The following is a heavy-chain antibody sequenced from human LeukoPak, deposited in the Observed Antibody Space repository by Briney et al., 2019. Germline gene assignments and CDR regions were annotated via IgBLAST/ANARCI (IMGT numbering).Heavy chain of an antibody. CDR1: GLTFSVSA. Sequence: GGSLKLSCSASGLTFSVSAIHWVRQASGKGLEWVGRIKTKADNYATAYAASVKGSFTISRDDSTNTAYLQMNSPKTEDTAVYYCTHPAYYYNVDVWGKGTTVTVSS. V-gene: IGHV3-73*01. D-gene: IGHD6-25*01. J-gene: IGHJ6*04. CDR3: THPAYYYNVDV. CDR2: IKTKADNYAT.